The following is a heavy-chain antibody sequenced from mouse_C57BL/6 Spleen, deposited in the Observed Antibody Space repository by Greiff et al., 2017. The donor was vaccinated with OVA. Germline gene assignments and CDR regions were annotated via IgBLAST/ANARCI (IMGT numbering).Heavy chain of an antibody. Sequence: VQLQESGPELVKPGASVKISCKASGYTFTDYYINWVKQRPGQGLEWIGWIFPGSGSTYYNEKFKGKATLTVDKSSSTHYMLLSSLTSEDSAVYFCARAPFYVKKGYYAMDYWGQGTSVTVSS. CDR1: GYTFTDYY. CDR2: IFPGSGST. D-gene: IGHD2-10*01. V-gene: IGHV1-75*01. CDR3: ARAPFYVKKGYYAMDY. J-gene: IGHJ4*01.